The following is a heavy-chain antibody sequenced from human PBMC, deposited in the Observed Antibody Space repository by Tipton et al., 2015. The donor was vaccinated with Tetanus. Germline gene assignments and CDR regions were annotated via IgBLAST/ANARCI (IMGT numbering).Heavy chain of an antibody. CDR2: ISYDGSHK. J-gene: IGHJ4*02. D-gene: IGHD3-16*01. CDR3: ASGGTLDY. Sequence: SLRLSCAASGFTFSSYAMHWVRQAPGKGLEWVAVISYDGSHKYYADSVKGRFTISRDNAKNSLFLQMNSLRAEDTAVYYCASGGTLDYWGQVTLVTVSS. CDR1: GFTFSSYA. V-gene: IGHV3-30*03.